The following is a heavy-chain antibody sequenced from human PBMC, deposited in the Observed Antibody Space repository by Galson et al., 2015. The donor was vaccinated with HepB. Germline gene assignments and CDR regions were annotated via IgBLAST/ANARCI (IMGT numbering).Heavy chain of an antibody. CDR3: ARDFGGIAAAGTSPEAY. Sequence: SLRLSCAASGFTFSSYSMNWVRQAPGKGLEWVSYISSSSTIYYADSVKGRFAISRDNAKNSLYLQMNSLRDEDTAVYYCARDFGGIAAAGTSPEAYWGQGTLVTVSS. CDR2: ISSSSTI. J-gene: IGHJ4*02. CDR1: GFTFSSYS. D-gene: IGHD6-13*01. V-gene: IGHV3-48*02.